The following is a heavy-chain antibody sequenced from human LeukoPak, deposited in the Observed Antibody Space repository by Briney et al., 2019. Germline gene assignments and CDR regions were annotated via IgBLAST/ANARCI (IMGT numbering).Heavy chain of an antibody. D-gene: IGHD6-13*01. V-gene: IGHV3-73*01. Sequence: GGSLRLSCAASGFTFSGSAMHWVRQASGKGLEWVGRIRSKANSYATAYAASVKGRFTISRDDSKNTAYLQMNSLKTEDTAVYYCTSLSQQLTYCYYYMDVWGKGTTVTVSS. CDR2: IRSKANSYAT. CDR1: GFTFSGSA. J-gene: IGHJ6*03. CDR3: TSLSQQLTYCYYYMDV.